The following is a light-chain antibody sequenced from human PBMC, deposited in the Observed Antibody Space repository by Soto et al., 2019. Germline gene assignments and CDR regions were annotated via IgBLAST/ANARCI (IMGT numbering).Light chain of an antibody. CDR1: SRDVGGYNY. V-gene: IGLV2-14*01. Sequence: QAVVTQPASVSGSPGQSITISCTGTSRDVGGYNYVSWYQQHPGQAPKLMIYDVSNRPSGVSNRFSGSKSGNTASLTISGLQAEDEADYYCSSYTSSSTLVVFGGGTKLTVL. CDR2: DVS. CDR3: SSYTSSSTLVV. J-gene: IGLJ2*01.